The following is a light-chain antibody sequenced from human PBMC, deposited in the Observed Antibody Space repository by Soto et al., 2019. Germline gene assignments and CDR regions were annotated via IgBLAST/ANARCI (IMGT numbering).Light chain of an antibody. CDR1: SSNIGAGYD. CDR2: GNS. V-gene: IGLV1-40*01. CDR3: QSYDSRLSGWV. J-gene: IGLJ3*02. Sequence: QSVLTQPPSVSGAPGQRVTISCTGSSSNIGAGYDVHWYQQLPGTAPKLLVYGNSNRPSGVPDRFSGSKSGPSASLAITGRQAEDEADYYCQSYDSRLSGWVFGGGTKVTVL.